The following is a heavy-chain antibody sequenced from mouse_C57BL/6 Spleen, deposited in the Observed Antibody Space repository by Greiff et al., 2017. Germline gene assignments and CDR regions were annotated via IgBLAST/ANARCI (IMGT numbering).Heavy chain of an antibody. D-gene: IGHD1-1*01. CDR1: GYTFTSYW. CDR3: AAPYYGRSYAMDY. Sequence: QVQLQQPGAELVRPGSSVTLSCKASGYTFTSYWMHWVKQRPIQGLEWIGNIDPSDSETHYNQKFKDKATLTVDKSSSTAYMQLSSLTSEDSAVYYCAAPYYGRSYAMDYWGQGTSVTVSS. V-gene: IGHV1-52*01. J-gene: IGHJ4*01. CDR2: IDPSDSET.